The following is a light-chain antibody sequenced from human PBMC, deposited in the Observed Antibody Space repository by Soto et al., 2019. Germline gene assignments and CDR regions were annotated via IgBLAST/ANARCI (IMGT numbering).Light chain of an antibody. CDR1: PGVSRA. CDR3: QQFNDYRPVT. J-gene: IGKJ5*01. V-gene: IGKV1D-13*01. CDR2: DAS. Sequence: AIQLTQSPSSLSASVGDRVTITCRASPGVSRALAWYQQKPGKAPKLLIYDASSLVSGVPSRFSGSGSGTDFTLTISSLQPEDFSTYYCQQFNDYRPVTFGQGTRLEIK.